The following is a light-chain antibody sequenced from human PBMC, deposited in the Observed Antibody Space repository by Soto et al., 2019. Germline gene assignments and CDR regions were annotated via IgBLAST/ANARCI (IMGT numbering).Light chain of an antibody. Sequence: QSVLTQPASVSGSPGQSITISCTGTSSDVGGYNYVSWYQQHPGKAPKLMIYEVSSRLSGVSNRFSGSKSGNTASLTISGLQAEDEADYYCSSYTSSSTVVFGGGTKLTVL. CDR2: EVS. V-gene: IGLV2-14*01. CDR1: SSDVGGYNY. J-gene: IGLJ2*01. CDR3: SSYTSSSTVV.